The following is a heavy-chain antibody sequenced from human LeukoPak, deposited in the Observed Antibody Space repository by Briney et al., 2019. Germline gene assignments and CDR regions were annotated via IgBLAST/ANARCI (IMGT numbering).Heavy chain of an antibody. CDR2: ISAYNGNT. CDR1: GYTFTSYG. V-gene: IGHV1-18*01. CDR3: AREAYDFWSGYPPDYYGMDV. J-gene: IGHJ6*02. D-gene: IGHD3-3*01. Sequence: ASVKVSCKASGYTFTSYGISWVRQAPGQGLEWMGWISAYNGNTNYAQKLQGRVTMTTDTSTSTAYMEPRSLRSDDTAVYYCAREAYDFWSGYPPDYYGMDVWGQGTTVTVSS.